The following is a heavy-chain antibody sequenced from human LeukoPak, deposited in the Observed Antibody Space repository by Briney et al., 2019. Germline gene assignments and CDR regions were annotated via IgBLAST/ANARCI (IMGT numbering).Heavy chain of an antibody. CDR1: GYTFTGYY. J-gene: IGHJ4*02. Sequence: ASVKVSCKASGYTFTGYYMHWVRHAPGQGLEWMGWINPNSGGTNYAQKFQGRVTMTRDTSISTAYMELSRLGSDDTAVYYCARDEAAMGVDYWGQGTLVTVSS. CDR2: INPNSGGT. V-gene: IGHV1-2*02. D-gene: IGHD2-2*01. CDR3: ARDEAAMGVDY.